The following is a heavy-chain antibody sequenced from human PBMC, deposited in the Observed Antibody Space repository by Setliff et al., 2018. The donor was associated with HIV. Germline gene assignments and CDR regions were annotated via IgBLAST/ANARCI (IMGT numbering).Heavy chain of an antibody. CDR2: ISGSGGST. J-gene: IGHJ4*02. Sequence: GGSLRLSCAASGFTFISYGMSWVRQAPGKGLEWVSSISGSGGSTYYADSVKGRFTISRDNSKNTLDLQMNSLRAEDTAMYYCARDKGPPPVVHLDYWGQGTLVTVSS. D-gene: IGHD3-10*02. V-gene: IGHV3-23*01. CDR3: ARDKGPPPVVHLDY. CDR1: GFTFISYG.